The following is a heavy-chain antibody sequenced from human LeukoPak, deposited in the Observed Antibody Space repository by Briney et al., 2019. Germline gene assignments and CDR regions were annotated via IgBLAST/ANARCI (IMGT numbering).Heavy chain of an antibody. D-gene: IGHD6-13*01. V-gene: IGHV3-30-3*01. CDR3: ARDLDSSSWYILWFDP. Sequence: GGSLRLSCAASGFIFSNYAMHWVRQAPGKGLEWVAVISYDGSNKYYADSVKGRFTISRDNSKNTLFLQMNSLRTEDTAVYYCARDLDSSSWYILWFDPWGQGTLVTVSS. CDR2: ISYDGSNK. J-gene: IGHJ5*02. CDR1: GFIFSNYA.